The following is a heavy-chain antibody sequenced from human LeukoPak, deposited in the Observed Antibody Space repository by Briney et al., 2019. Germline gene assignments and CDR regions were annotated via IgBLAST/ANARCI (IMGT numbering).Heavy chain of an antibody. Sequence: GGSLRLSCAASGFSFSNYGFHWVRQAPGKGLDWVSAISYDGKNIHYADSVKGRFTISRDNSRNTVYLQMDSLRVEDTAVYYCAKTYSRESGYDFFFHYWGQGTRVTVSS. CDR3: AKTYSRESGYDFFFHY. V-gene: IGHV3-33*06. CDR2: ISYDGKNI. D-gene: IGHD5-12*01. J-gene: IGHJ4*02. CDR1: GFSFSNYG.